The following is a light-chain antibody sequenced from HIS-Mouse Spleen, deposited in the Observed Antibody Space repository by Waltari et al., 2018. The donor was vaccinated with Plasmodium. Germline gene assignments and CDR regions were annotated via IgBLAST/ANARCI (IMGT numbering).Light chain of an antibody. V-gene: IGLV1-44*01. CDR2: SNN. J-gene: IGLJ2*01. CDR1: ISSIGSIT. CDR3: AAWDDSLNGVV. Sequence: QSVLTQPPSASGPPGQRVPISCSGRISSIGSITVNWYQQLPGTAPKLLIYSNNQRPSGVPDRFSGSKSGTSASLAISGLQSEDEADYYCAAWDDSLNGVVFAGGTKLTVL.